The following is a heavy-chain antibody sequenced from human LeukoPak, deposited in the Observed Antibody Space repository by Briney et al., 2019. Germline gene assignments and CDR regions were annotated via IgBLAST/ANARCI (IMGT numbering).Heavy chain of an antibody. D-gene: IGHD2-21*01. CDR2: IWHDGRSI. J-gene: IGHJ4*02. V-gene: IGHV3-33*06. CDR1: GFCFSTHG. CDR3: AKGFSTLWVNYFDD. Sequence: GGSLRLSCVASGFCFSTHGMHWVRQAPGKGLEWVAVIWHDGRSIYNEDSVKGRFTISRDTSENTVYLQMNSLRAEDTAVYYCAKGFSTLWVNYFDDWGQGTPVTVSS.